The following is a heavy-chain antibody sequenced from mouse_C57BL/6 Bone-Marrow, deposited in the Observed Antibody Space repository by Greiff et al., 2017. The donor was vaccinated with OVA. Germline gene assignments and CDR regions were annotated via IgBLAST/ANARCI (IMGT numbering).Heavy chain of an antibody. CDR2: IYWDDDK. D-gene: IGHD1-1*01. CDR3: ARRRMYYGSSFWYFDV. CDR1: GFSLSTSGMG. J-gene: IGHJ1*03. V-gene: IGHV8-12*01. Sequence: QVTLKVSGPGILQSSQTLSLTCSFSGFSLSTSGMGVSWIRQPSGKGLEWLAHIYWDDDKRYNPSLKSRLTISKDTSRNQVFLKITSVDTADTATYYCARRRMYYGSSFWYFDVWGTGTTVTVSS.